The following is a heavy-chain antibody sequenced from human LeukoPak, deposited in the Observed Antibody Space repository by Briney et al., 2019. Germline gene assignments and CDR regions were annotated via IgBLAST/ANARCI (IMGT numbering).Heavy chain of an antibody. CDR3: ARRYCSGGSCYSSFDP. Sequence: GESLKISCKGSGYRFTSYWIGWLRQMPGKGLEGMGIIYPGDSDTRYSPSFQGQVTISADKSISTAYLQWSSLKASDTAMYYCARRYCSGGSCYSSFDPWGQGTLVTVSS. J-gene: IGHJ5*02. CDR1: GYRFTSYW. D-gene: IGHD2-15*01. V-gene: IGHV5-51*01. CDR2: IYPGDSDT.